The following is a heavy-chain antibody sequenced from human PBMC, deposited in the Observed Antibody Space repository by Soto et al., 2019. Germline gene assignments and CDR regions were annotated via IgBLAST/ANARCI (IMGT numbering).Heavy chain of an antibody. J-gene: IGHJ4*02. D-gene: IGHD3-9*01. V-gene: IGHV3-9*01. Sequence: GGSLRLSCAASGFTFDDYAMHWVRQAPGKGLEWVSGISWNSGSIGYADSVKGRFTISRDNAKNSLYLQMNSLRAEDTALYYCAKDHDILTGYLGYWGQGTLVTVSS. CDR1: GFTFDDYA. CDR3: AKDHDILTGYLGY. CDR2: ISWNSGSI.